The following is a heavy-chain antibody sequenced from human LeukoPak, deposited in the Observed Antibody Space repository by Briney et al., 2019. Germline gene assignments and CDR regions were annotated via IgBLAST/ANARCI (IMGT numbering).Heavy chain of an antibody. CDR2: ISSSGSYI. CDR3: ARDQDYVWGSYPVDY. Sequence: PGGSLRLSCAASGFTFSSYSMNWVRQAPGKGLEWVSSISSSGSYIYYADSVKGRFTISRDNAKNSLYLQMNSLRAEDTAVYYCARDQDYVWGSYPVDYWGQGTLVTVSS. CDR1: GFTFSSYS. V-gene: IGHV3-21*01. J-gene: IGHJ4*02. D-gene: IGHD3-16*01.